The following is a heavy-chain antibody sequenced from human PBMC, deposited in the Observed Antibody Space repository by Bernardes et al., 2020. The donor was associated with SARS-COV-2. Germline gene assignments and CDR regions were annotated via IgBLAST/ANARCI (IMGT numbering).Heavy chain of an antibody. CDR2: ISGSGTYI. CDR1: GFTFNRYT. D-gene: IGHD6-13*01. V-gene: IGHV3-21*01. CDR3: TRDSLGSRSSWYFFDF. Sequence: GGSLRRSCATSGFTFNRYTLHWVRQAPGKGLEWLSSISGSGTYINYADSLKGRFTISRDNAQNSLYLQINSLRAEDTAVYYCTRDSLGSRSSWYFFDFWGQGTLVTVTS. J-gene: IGHJ4*02.